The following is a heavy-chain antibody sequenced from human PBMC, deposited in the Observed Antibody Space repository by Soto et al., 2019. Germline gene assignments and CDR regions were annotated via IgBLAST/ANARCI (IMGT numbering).Heavy chain of an antibody. J-gene: IGHJ4*02. D-gene: IGHD1-26*01. CDR3: AKDRVEGTTQSYFFDY. V-gene: IGHV3-23*01. CDR2: ISGSADST. CDR1: GFTFSSYA. Sequence: GGSLRLSCAASGFTFSSYAMNWVRQAPGKGLEWVSGISGSADSTYYADSVKGRVTISRDNSKNTSYLQMNSLRAEDTAVFYCAKDRVEGTTQSYFFDYRGQGTQVTVSS.